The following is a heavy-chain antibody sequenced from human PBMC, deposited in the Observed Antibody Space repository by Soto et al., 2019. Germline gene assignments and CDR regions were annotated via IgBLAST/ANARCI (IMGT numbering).Heavy chain of an antibody. CDR1: GFTVSSNY. CDR3: ARGATMVRGVPPGY. Sequence: EVQLVESGGGLVQPGGSLRLSCAASGFTVSSNYMSWVRQAPGKGLEWVSVIYSGGSTYYADSVKGRFTISRHNSKNTLYLQMNSLRAEDTAVYYCARGATMVRGVPPGYWGQGTLVTVSS. J-gene: IGHJ4*02. D-gene: IGHD3-10*01. CDR2: IYSGGST. V-gene: IGHV3-53*04.